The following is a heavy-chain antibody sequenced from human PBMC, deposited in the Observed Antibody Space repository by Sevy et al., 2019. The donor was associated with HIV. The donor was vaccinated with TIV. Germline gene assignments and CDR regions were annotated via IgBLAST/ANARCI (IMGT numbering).Heavy chain of an antibody. D-gene: IGHD6-13*01. V-gene: IGHV1-69*13. CDR2: IIPMFGRA. CDR1: GRTFSNYA. J-gene: IGHJ4*02. Sequence: ASVKVSCKASGRTFSNYALSLVRQAPGQGLEWMGGIIPMFGRANYVQKFQGRVTITADESTSTAYMALSSLRSEDTAVYFCARSISWYASFDSWGQGTLVTVSS. CDR3: ARSISWYASFDS.